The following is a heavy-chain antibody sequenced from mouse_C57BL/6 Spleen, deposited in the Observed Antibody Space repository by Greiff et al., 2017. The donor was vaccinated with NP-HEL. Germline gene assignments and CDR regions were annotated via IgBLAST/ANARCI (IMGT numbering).Heavy chain of an antibody. V-gene: IGHV1-50*01. CDR2: IDPSDSYT. CDR3: ARGPRYYSNFYAMDY. Sequence: QVQLQQPGAELVKPGASVKLSCKASGYTFTSYWMQWVKQRPGQGLEWIGEIDPSDSYTNYNQKFKGKATLTVDTSSSTAYMQLSSLTSEDSAVYYCARGPRYYSNFYAMDYWGQGTSVTVSS. CDR1: GYTFTSYW. J-gene: IGHJ4*01. D-gene: IGHD2-5*01.